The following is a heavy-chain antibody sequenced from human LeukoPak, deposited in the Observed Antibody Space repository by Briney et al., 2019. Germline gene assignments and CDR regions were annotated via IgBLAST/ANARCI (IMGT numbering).Heavy chain of an antibody. V-gene: IGHV4-39*01. Sequence: PSETLSLTCTVSGGSISSSSYYWGWIRQPPGKGLEWIGSIYYSGSTYYNPSLKSRVTISVDTSKNQFSLKLSSVTAADTAVYYCARLRGHSGSYSDYWGQGTLVTVSS. CDR3: ARLRGHSGSYSDY. D-gene: IGHD3-10*01. J-gene: IGHJ4*02. CDR2: IYYSGST. CDR1: GGSISSSSYY.